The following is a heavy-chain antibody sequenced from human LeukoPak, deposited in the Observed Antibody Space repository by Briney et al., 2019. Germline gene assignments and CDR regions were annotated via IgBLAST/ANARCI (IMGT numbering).Heavy chain of an antibody. CDR1: GFTFDDYA. CDR2: IICNGGTI. J-gene: IGHJ4*02. Sequence: GGSLRLSCAASGFTFDDYAIHCDRQAPGEGLEWSSSIICNGGTITHAESLKDPLTISTDNAKNSLYLQMNSLRAEDTALYYCAKDTGYSGYGIVDYWGQGTLVTVSS. V-gene: IGHV3-9*01. CDR3: AKDTGYSGYGIVDY. D-gene: IGHD5-12*01.